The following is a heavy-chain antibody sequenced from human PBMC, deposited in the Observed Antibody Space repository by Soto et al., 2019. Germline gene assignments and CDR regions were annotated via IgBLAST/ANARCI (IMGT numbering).Heavy chain of an antibody. V-gene: IGHV3-30*18. D-gene: IGHD3-10*01. CDR2: ISYDGSTQ. J-gene: IGHJ4*02. Sequence: QVQLVESGGGVVQPGRSLRLSCVASGFTLSSYGMHWVRQAPGRGLEWVAVISYDGSTQYYADSVKGRFAISRDTSKNTLYLQMTGLRPEDTAVYYCAKDLGGIDYWGQGTLVTVSS. CDR1: GFTLSSYG. CDR3: AKDLGGIDY.